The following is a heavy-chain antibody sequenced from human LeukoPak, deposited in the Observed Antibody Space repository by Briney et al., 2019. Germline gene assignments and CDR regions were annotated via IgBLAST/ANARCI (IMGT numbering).Heavy chain of an antibody. CDR1: GGSFSGYY. J-gene: IGHJ3*02. CDR3: ARAPITMIVVFAFDI. V-gene: IGHV4-34*01. CDR2: INHSGST. Sequence: SETLSLTCAVYGGSFSGYYWSWIRQPPGKGLEWIGEINHSGSTNHNPSLKRRVIISVDTSKNQFSLKLSSVTAADTAVYYCARAPITMIVVFAFDIWGQGTMVTVSS. D-gene: IGHD3-22*01.